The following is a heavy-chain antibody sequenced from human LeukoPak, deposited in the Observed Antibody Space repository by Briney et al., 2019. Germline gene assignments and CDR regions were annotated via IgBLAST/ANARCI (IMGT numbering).Heavy chain of an antibody. CDR3: AREQWPDAFDI. D-gene: IGHD6-19*01. CDR1: GGSISSGSYY. V-gene: IGHV4-61*02. CDR2: IYTSGST. Sequence: PSQTLSLTCTVSGGSISSGSYYWSWIRQPAGKGLEWIGRIYTSGSTNYNPSLKSRVTISVDTPKNQFSLKLSSVTAADTAVYYCAREQWPDAFDIWGQGTMVTVSS. J-gene: IGHJ3*02.